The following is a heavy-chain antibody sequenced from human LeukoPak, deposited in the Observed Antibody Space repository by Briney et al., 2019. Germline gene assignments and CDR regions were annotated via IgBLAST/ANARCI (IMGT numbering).Heavy chain of an antibody. Sequence: GRPLRLPGAASGFPFSRYSMNGARPAPGTGLEWVASSRSSGSYTHSADSVKGRFTISRDNAKNSLYLQMNSLRAEDTAVYYCARGGDCSSTSCRGYMDVWGKRTTVTVAS. CDR3: ARGGDCSSTSCRGYMDV. D-gene: IGHD2-2*01. V-gene: IGHV3-21*01. CDR1: GFPFSRYS. CDR2: SRSSGSYT. J-gene: IGHJ6*03.